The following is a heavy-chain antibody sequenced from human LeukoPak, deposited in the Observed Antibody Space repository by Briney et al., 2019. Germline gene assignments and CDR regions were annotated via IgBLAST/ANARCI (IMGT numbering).Heavy chain of an antibody. CDR1: GFTFSTYW. CDR3: ARVRPTPNSYCSSTSCYGYMDV. CDR2: INEGGSEK. Sequence: PGGSLRLSCAASGFTFSTYWMSWVRQAPGKGLEWVANINEGGSEKNYVDSVKGRFTISRDNSKNTLYLQMNSLRAEDTAVYYCARVRPTPNSYCSSTSCYGYMDVWGKGTTVTISS. J-gene: IGHJ6*03. V-gene: IGHV3-7*01. D-gene: IGHD2-2*01.